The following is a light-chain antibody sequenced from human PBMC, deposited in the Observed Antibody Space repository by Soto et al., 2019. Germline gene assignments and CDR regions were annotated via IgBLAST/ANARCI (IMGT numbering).Light chain of an antibody. CDR2: DVS. J-gene: IGLJ2*01. CDR3: SSYTSSSTLV. Sequence: QSVLTQPASVSGSPGPSITISCTGTSSDVGGYNYVSWYQQHPGKAPKLIIYDVSNRPSGVSNRFSGSKSGNTASLTISGLQAEDEADYYCSSYTSSSTLVFGGGTQLTVL. CDR1: SSDVGGYNY. V-gene: IGLV2-14*01.